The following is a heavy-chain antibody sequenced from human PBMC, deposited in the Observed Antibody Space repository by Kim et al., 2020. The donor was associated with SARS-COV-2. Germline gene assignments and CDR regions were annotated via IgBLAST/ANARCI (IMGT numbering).Heavy chain of an antibody. V-gene: IGHV3-48*04. CDR1: GFTLSRYS. Sequence: GGSLRLSCAASGFTLSRYSMNWVRQAPGKGLEWVSYISSSSSTIYYADSVKGRFTISRVNAKNSLYLQMYSLRAEDTTVYYYAGVSAGDFWSGYRYCCYYGMDVCGQGTTATVSS. J-gene: IGHJ6*02. CDR2: ISSSSSTI. D-gene: IGHD3-3*01. CDR3: AGVSAGDFWSGYRYCCYYGMDV.